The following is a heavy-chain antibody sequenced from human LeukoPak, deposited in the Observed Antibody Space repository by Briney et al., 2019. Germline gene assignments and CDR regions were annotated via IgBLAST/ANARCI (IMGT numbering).Heavy chain of an antibody. V-gene: IGHV1-3*01. CDR3: ARGKGITMVRGVPNWFDP. Sequence: ASVKVSCKASGYTFTSYAMHWVRQAPGQRLEWMGWINADNGNTKYSQKFQGRVTITRDTSASTAYMELSSLRSEDTAVYYCARGKGITMVRGVPNWFDPWGQGTLVTVSS. CDR1: GYTFTSYA. D-gene: IGHD3-10*01. CDR2: INADNGNT. J-gene: IGHJ5*02.